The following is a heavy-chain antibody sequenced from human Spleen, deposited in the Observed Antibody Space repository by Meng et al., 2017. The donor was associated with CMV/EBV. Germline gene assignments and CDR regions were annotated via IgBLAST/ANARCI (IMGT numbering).Heavy chain of an antibody. D-gene: IGHD3-10*01. CDR3: ATTFESRGYYYYGMEL. Sequence: LSLTCAASGFFVRSNYMSWVRQAPGKGLEWVSVIYSDDTTYYADSVKGRFTISRDNSKNTLYLQMNSLRAGDTAVYYCATTFESRGYYYYGMELWGQGTTVTVSS. J-gene: IGHJ6*02. CDR2: IYSDDTT. V-gene: IGHV3-53*01. CDR1: GFFVRSNY.